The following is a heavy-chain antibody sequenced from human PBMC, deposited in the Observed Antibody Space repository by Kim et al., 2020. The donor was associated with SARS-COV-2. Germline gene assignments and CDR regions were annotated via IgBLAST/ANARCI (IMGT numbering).Heavy chain of an antibody. CDR3: ATDSSGYTHEGWPDY. CDR1: GFTFSSYA. V-gene: IGHV3-23*01. Sequence: GGSLRLSCAASGFTFSSYAMSWVRQAPGKGLEWVSAISGSGGSTYYADSVKGRFTISRDNSKNTLYLQMNSLRAEDTAVYYCATDSSGYTHEGWPDYWGQGTLVTVSS. J-gene: IGHJ4*02. D-gene: IGHD3-22*01. CDR2: ISGSGGST.